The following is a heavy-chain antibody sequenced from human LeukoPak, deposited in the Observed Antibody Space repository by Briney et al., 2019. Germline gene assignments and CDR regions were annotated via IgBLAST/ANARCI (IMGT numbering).Heavy chain of an antibody. CDR2: INPSGGST. CDR3: ARGIVGATSGFDY. CDR1: GYTFTSYY. V-gene: IGHV1-46*01. Sequence: ASVKVSCKASGYTFTSYYMHWVRQAPGQGLEWMGIINPSGGSTSYAQKFQGRVTITADESTSTAYMELSSLRSEDTAVYYCARGIVGATSGFDYWGQGTLVTVSS. J-gene: IGHJ4*02. D-gene: IGHD1-26*01.